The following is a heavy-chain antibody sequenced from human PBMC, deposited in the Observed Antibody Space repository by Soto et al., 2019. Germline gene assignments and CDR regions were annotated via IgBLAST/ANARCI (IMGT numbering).Heavy chain of an antibody. J-gene: IGHJ4*02. CDR1: GGTFSNYA. V-gene: IGHV1-69*13. Sequence: SVKVSCKAPGGTFSNYAITWVRQAPGQGLEWVGGIIPIFGTASYAQRFQGRVTITADESTTTAYMELSSLRSGDTAVYFCARLKTFYSPFEDWGQGTLVTVSS. CDR3: ARLKTFYSPFED. D-gene: IGHD3-3*02. CDR2: IIPIFGTA.